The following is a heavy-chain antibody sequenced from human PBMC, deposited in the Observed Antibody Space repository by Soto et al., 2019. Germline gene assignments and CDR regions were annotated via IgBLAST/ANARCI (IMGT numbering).Heavy chain of an antibody. CDR3: ARERGIYCISPSGIWVMAV. D-gene: IGHD2-2*01. Sequence: GSLRLSCAASGFTFSSYSMNWVRQAPGKGLEWVSYISSSSSTIYYADSVKGRFTVSRDNAKNSLYLQMNSLRDEDTAVYYCARERGIYCISPSGIWVMAVWGQGTTVTVSS. V-gene: IGHV3-48*02. J-gene: IGHJ6*02. CDR2: ISSSSSTI. CDR1: GFTFSSYS.